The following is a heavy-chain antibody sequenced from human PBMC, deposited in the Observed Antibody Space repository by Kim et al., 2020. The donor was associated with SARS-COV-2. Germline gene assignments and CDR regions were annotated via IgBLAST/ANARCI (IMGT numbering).Heavy chain of an antibody. CDR3: ARVWVLPAAGADY. Sequence: GGSLRLSCAASGFTFSSYTMNWVRQAPGKGLEWVSSISKSSSFIYYADSVKGRFTISRDNAKNSLYLQMNSLRVEDTAVYYCARVWVLPAAGADYWGQGTLVTVSS. V-gene: IGHV3-21*06. CDR2: ISKSSSFI. J-gene: IGHJ4*02. CDR1: GFTFSSYT. D-gene: IGHD6-13*01.